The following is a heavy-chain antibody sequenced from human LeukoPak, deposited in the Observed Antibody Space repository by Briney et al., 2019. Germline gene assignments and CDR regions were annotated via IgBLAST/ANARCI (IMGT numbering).Heavy chain of an antibody. CDR2: ISSSSSTI. D-gene: IGHD1-1*01. V-gene: IGHV3-48*01. CDR3: ARRGVRGYFDY. J-gene: IGHJ4*02. Sequence: GGSLRLSCAASGFTVSSNYMSWVRQAPGKGLGWVSYISSSSSTIYYADSVKGRFTISRDNAKNSLYLQMNSLRAEDTAVYYCARRGVRGYFDYWGQGTLVTVSS. CDR1: GFTVSSNY.